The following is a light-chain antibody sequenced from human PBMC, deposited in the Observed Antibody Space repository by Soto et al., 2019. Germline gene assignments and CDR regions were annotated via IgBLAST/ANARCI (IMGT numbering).Light chain of an antibody. Sequence: ETVLTQSPATLSVSPGETATLSCTTSQGLNRNLAWYQQKLGQAPRVLIYGASTRAAGIPARFSSSGSGTQFILTISSLQSEDFAVYYCHEYNTWPWTFGQGTKVEIK. V-gene: IGKV3-15*01. J-gene: IGKJ1*01. CDR3: HEYNTWPWT. CDR2: GAS. CDR1: QGLNRN.